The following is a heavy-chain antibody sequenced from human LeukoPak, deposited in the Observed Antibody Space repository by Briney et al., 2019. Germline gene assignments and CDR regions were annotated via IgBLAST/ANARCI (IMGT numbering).Heavy chain of an antibody. D-gene: IGHD4/OR15-4a*01. CDR3: ARGSPSAVLKEDAFDI. CDR1: GGSISSYY. CDR2: IYYSGST. Sequence: SETLSLTCTVSGGSISSYYWSWIRQPPGKGLEWIGYIYYSGSTNYNPSLKSRATISVDTSKNQFSLKLSSVTAADTAVYYCARGSPSAVLKEDAFDIWGQGTMVTVSS. J-gene: IGHJ3*02. V-gene: IGHV4-59*01.